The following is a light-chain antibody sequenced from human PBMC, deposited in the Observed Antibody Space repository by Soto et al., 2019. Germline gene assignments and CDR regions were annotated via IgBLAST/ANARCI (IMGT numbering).Light chain of an antibody. CDR2: AAS. J-gene: IGKJ2*01. CDR3: QQTYSAPMYS. Sequence: DIQMTQSPSSLSASVGDRDTISCRASQNINNYINWYQQKPGKAPKVLIYAASSLQGGVPSRFSGSGSGTDFTLTVSSLEPEDFATYFCQQTYSAPMYSFGQGTNLEIK. CDR1: QNINNY. V-gene: IGKV1-39*01.